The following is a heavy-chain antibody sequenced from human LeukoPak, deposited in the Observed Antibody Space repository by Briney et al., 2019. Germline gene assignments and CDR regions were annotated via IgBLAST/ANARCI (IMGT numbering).Heavy chain of an antibody. CDR2: INPTGGST. CDR1: GYTFTSYD. D-gene: IGHD6-6*01. V-gene: IGHV1-46*01. CDR3: ARDLALSRGYFDY. J-gene: IGHJ4*02. Sequence: ASVKVSCKASGYTFTSYDINWVRQAPGQGLEWMGIINPTGGSTSYAQKFQGRVTMTRDTSTSTVYMELSSLRSEDTAVYYCARDLALSRGYFDYWGQGTLVTVSS.